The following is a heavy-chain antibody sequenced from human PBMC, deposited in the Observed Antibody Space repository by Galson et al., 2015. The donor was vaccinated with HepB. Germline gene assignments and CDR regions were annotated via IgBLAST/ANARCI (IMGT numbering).Heavy chain of an antibody. Sequence: SLRLSCAASGFTFSSYAMSWVRQAPGKGLEWVSAISGSGGSTYYADSVKGRFTISRDNSKNTLYLQMNSLRAEDTAVYYCAKDLGRYCTMYGSGTDCHAFDIWGQGTMVTVSS. J-gene: IGHJ3*02. CDR2: ISGSGGST. CDR1: GFTFSSYA. CDR3: AKDLGRYCTMYGSGTDCHAFDI. D-gene: IGHD3-10*01. V-gene: IGHV3-23*01.